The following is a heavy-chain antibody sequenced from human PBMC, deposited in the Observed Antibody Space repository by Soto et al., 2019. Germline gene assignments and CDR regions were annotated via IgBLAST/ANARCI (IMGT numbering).Heavy chain of an antibody. CDR1: GGSISSSTYY. CDR3: ARPGIVATILAYFDY. D-gene: IGHD5-12*01. J-gene: IGHJ4*02. CDR2: IYHSGST. V-gene: IGHV4-39*01. Sequence: SETLSLTCTVSGGSISSSTYYWAWIRQSPGKGLEWIGSIYHSGSTYYNPSLKSRVTISVDTSKNQFSLKLSSVTAADTAVYYCARPGIVATILAYFDYWGQGALVTVSS.